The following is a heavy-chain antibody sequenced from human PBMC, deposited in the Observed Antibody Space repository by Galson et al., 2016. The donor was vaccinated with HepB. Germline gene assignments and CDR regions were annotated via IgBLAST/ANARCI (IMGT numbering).Heavy chain of an antibody. Sequence: SETLSLTCTVSAGSISSSTPYWGWIRQPPGKGLEWIGSIYYSGTTYYKPSLESRVSISVDTSKNHFSLKLNSVTAADTAVYYCARHFWSGYYRGPFDYWGQGTLVTVSS. V-gene: IGHV4-39*01. CDR3: ARHFWSGYYRGPFDY. D-gene: IGHD3-3*01. J-gene: IGHJ4*02. CDR2: IYYSGTT. CDR1: AGSISSSTPY.